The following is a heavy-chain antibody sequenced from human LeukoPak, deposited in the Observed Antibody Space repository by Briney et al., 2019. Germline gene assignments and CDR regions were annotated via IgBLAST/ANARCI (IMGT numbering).Heavy chain of an antibody. V-gene: IGHV3-48*03. CDR2: ISSSGSTI. J-gene: IGHJ4*02. CDR3: ASWGWVEGAGTDY. Sequence: PGGSLRLSCAASGFTLSGYEMNCVRQAPGKGLEWDSYISSSGSTIYYADSVKGRFTISRDNAKNSLYLQMNSLRGEDTAVYYCASWGWVEGAGTDYWGQGTLVTVSS. D-gene: IGHD6-19*01. CDR1: GFTLSGYE.